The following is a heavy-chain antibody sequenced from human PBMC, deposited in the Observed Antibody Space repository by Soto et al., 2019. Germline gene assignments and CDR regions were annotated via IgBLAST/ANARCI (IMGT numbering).Heavy chain of an antibody. CDR2: LIAMLGTP. V-gene: IGHV1-69*13. J-gene: IGHJ4*02. Sequence: SVKVSCKASGGTFGSHGIAWVRQAPGQGLEWMGGLIAMLGTPTYARKVQGRATITADESLTSSYLELRSLRSEDTAVYFCASGAMANFDYWGQGTVVTVSS. CDR3: ASGAMANFDY. CDR1: GGTFGSHG. D-gene: IGHD5-18*01.